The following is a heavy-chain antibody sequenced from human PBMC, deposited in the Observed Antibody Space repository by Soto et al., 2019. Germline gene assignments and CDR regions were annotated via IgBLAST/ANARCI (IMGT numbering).Heavy chain of an antibody. CDR3: GTTFEY. D-gene: IGHD1-26*01. CDR1: GFTFSNYW. V-gene: IGHV3-74*01. J-gene: IGHJ4*02. CDR2: INNDGSRT. Sequence: EVQVVESGGALVQPGGSLRLSCAASGFTFSNYWMHWVHQVPGEGLVWVSSINNDGSRTWYADSVRGRIAMSRDNARNLLYLQMNSLRAEDTAVYYCGTTFEYWGQGALVTVSS.